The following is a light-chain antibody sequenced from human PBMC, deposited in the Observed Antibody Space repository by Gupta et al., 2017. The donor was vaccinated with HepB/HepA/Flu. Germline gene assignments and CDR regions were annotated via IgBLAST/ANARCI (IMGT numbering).Light chain of an antibody. J-gene: IGKJ4*01. V-gene: IGKV1-39*01. Sequence: DIQMTQSPSSLSASVGDRVTITCRANQNIRSHLIWYQQKPGKAPTLLIYGASSLQSGVPSRFSGSGSGTDFTLTIRSLQPEDFATYYCQQSYSFPLTFGGGTKVEIK. CDR2: GAS. CDR3: QQSYSFPLT. CDR1: QNIRSH.